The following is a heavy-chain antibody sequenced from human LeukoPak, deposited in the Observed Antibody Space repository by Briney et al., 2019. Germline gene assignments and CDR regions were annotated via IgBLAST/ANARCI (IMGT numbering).Heavy chain of an antibody. CDR1: GFTFSSYD. V-gene: IGHV3-13*01. Sequence: PEGSLRLSCAASGFTFSSYDIHWVRQATGKGLEWVSGIGTAGEIYYPGSVKGRFTISRENAKNSLYLQMNSLRAEDTAVYYCARDYFGSGVIDYWGQGTLVTVSS. D-gene: IGHD3-10*01. CDR2: IGTAGEI. J-gene: IGHJ4*02. CDR3: ARDYFGSGVIDY.